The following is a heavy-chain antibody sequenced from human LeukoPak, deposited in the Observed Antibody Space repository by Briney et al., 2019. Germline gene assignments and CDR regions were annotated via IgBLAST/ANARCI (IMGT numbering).Heavy chain of an antibody. Sequence: GRSLRLSCAASGFTFSSYAMHWVRQAPGKGLEWVAVISYDGSSKYYADSVKGRFTISRDNSKNTLYLQMNSLRAEDTAVYYCAKPFQGYCSSTSCYLGHYFDYWGQGTLVTVSS. V-gene: IGHV3-30-3*02. CDR2: ISYDGSSK. CDR3: AKPFQGYCSSTSCYLGHYFDY. D-gene: IGHD2-2*01. J-gene: IGHJ4*02. CDR1: GFTFSSYA.